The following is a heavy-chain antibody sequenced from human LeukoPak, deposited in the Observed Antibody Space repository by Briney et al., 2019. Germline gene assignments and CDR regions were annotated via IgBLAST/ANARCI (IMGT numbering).Heavy chain of an antibody. Sequence: SQSLSLTCTVSGGSISSYYWSWIRQPPGKGLEWIGYVYYSGSTNYNPSLKSRVTISVDTSKNQFSLKLSSVTAADTAVYYCARGSYYYAADASDIWGQGTMVTVSS. CDR1: GGSISSYY. D-gene: IGHD3-10*01. J-gene: IGHJ3*02. CDR2: VYYSGST. V-gene: IGHV4-59*01. CDR3: ARGSYYYAADASDI.